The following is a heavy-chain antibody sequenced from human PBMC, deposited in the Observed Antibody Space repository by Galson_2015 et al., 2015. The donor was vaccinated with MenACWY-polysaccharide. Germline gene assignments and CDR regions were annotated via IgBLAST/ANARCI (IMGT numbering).Heavy chain of an antibody. Sequence: SLRLSCAASGLTFSTYWMHWVRQAPGEGLVWVSRIKSDGSSTNYADSVKGRFTISRDNAKNTLYLQMNSLRAEDTALYYCARGYSAYDWGQGTLV. CDR2: IKSDGSST. CDR3: ARGYSAYD. V-gene: IGHV3-74*01. CDR1: GLTFSTYW. D-gene: IGHD5-12*01. J-gene: IGHJ4*02.